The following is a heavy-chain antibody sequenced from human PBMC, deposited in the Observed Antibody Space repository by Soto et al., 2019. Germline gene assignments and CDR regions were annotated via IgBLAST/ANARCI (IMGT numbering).Heavy chain of an antibody. Sequence: GGSLRLSCAASGFTFSNCVMSWVRQAPGKGLEWVSVMSGSGDDAYYADSVKGRFTISRDNSKNTLYLQMNSLRAEDTAVYFCAKKVTIYAVDPADYWGQGTQVTVSS. J-gene: IGHJ4*02. V-gene: IGHV3-23*01. CDR3: AKKVTIYAVDPADY. D-gene: IGHD3-3*01. CDR1: GFTFSNCV. CDR2: MSGSGDDA.